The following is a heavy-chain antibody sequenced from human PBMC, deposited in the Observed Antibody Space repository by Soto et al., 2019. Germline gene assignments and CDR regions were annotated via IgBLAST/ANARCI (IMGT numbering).Heavy chain of an antibody. CDR2: MNPNSGNT. Sequence: ASVKVFSKASGYNFSSYDFNWVRQATGQGPEWMGWMNPNSGNTSYAQKFQGRVNMTRNTSISTAYMQLSSLRSEDTAVYHCARGLVGSTPPPWGHGTLVTVSS. J-gene: IGHJ5*02. CDR1: GYNFSSYD. V-gene: IGHV1-8*01. CDR3: ARGLVGSTPPP. D-gene: IGHD2-8*02.